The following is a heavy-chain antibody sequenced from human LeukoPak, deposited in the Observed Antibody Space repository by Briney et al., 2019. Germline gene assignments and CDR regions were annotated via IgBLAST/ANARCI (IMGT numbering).Heavy chain of an antibody. J-gene: IGHJ6*02. V-gene: IGHV3-11*01. CDR2: ISSSGSTI. CDR3: AKDISLYGDYGMDV. Sequence: GGSLRLSCAASGFTFSDYYMSWIRQAPGKGLEWVSYISSSGSTIYYADSVKGRFTISRDNAKNSLYLQMNSLRAEDTALYYCAKDISLYGDYGMDVWGQGTTVTVSS. D-gene: IGHD4-17*01. CDR1: GFTFSDYY.